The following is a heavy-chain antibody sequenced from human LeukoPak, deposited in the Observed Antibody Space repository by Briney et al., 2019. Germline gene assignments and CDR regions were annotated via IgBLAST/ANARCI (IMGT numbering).Heavy chain of an antibody. Sequence: SETLSLTCTVSGASISSTSYCWGWIRQPAGKGLEWIGYIYYSGSTKYNPSLKSRVTISVDTSKNQFSLKLSSVTAADTAVYYCARSRDILTGYHFDYWGQGTLVTVSS. CDR2: IYYSGST. CDR3: ARSRDILTGYHFDY. J-gene: IGHJ4*02. D-gene: IGHD3-9*01. CDR1: GASISSTSYC. V-gene: IGHV4-61*10.